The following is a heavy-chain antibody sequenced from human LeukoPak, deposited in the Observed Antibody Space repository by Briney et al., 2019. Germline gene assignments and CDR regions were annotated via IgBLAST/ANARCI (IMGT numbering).Heavy chain of an antibody. Sequence: SETLSLTCAVYGGSFSGYYWSWIRQPPGKGLEWIGEINHSGSTNYNPSLKSRVTISVDTSKNQFSLKLSSVTAADTAVHYCARGGRWLQSSWFDYWGQGTLVTVSS. D-gene: IGHD5-24*01. J-gene: IGHJ4*02. CDR2: INHSGST. CDR1: GGSFSGYY. V-gene: IGHV4-34*01. CDR3: ARGGRWLQSSWFDY.